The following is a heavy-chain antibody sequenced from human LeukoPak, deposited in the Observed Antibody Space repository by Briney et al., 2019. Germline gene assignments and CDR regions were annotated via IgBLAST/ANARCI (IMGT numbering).Heavy chain of an antibody. CDR3: VRAPSEVGGYYPEYFRH. CDR1: GFTFSRYW. V-gene: IGHV3-74*01. J-gene: IGHJ1*01. D-gene: IGHD3-22*01. Sequence: GGSLRLSCEASGFTFSRYWMHWVRQAPGKGLVWVSRIKSDGKTNYADSVKGRFTISRDNAKNTVSLQMDSLRAEDTDVYYCVRAPSEVGGYYPEYFRHWGQGTLVTVSS. CDR2: IKSDGKT.